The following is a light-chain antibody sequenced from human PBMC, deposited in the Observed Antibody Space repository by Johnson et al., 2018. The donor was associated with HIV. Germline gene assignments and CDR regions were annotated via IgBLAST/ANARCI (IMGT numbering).Light chain of an antibody. CDR3: GTWDSGLGAVYV. V-gene: IGLV1-51*01. Sequence: QSVLTQPPSVSAAPGQTVTISCSGSSSNIGNNYVSWYQQLPGTVPKLLIYDNNKRPSGIPDRFSGSKSGTSATLGITGLQTRDEADYYCGTWDSGLGAVYVFGPGTKVTVL. CDR2: DNN. J-gene: IGLJ1*01. CDR1: SSNIGNNY.